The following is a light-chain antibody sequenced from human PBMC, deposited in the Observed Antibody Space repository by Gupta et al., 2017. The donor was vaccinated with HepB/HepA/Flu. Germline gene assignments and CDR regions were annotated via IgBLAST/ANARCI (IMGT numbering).Light chain of an antibody. CDR2: QDT. CDR3: QAWDSSTVV. J-gene: IGLJ2*01. CDR1: KLGDKY. V-gene: IGLV3-1*01. Sequence: SFELTHPLSVSVSPGQTASITCSGDKLGDKYVSWYQQEPGQSPLLVIYQDTKRPSGIPERFSGSNSGNTATPSISGTQAMDEADYYCQAWDSSTVVFGGGTKLTVL.